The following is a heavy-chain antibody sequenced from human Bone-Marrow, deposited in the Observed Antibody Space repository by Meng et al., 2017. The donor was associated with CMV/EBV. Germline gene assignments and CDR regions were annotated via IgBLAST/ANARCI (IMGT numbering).Heavy chain of an antibody. Sequence: GESLKISCAASGFTFSSYDMHWVRQATGKGLEWVSAIGTAGDTYYPGSVKGRFTISRDSAKNSLYLQMNSLRAEDTAVYYCARVSRGKIVVGAGRAFDYWGQGTLVTVSS. CDR1: GFTFSSYD. J-gene: IGHJ4*02. D-gene: IGHD1-26*01. CDR3: ARVSRGKIVVGAGRAFDY. CDR2: IGTAGDT. V-gene: IGHV3-13*01.